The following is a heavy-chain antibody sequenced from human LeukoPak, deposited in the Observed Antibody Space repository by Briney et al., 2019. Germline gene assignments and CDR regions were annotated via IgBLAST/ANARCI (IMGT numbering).Heavy chain of an antibody. CDR3: AREYYDSSGYYFGLDY. CDR2: ISSSGSGSTI. Sequence: GGSLRLSCAASGFTFSSYEMNWVRQAPGKGLEWVSYISSSGSGSTIYYADSVKGRFTISRDNAKNSLYLQMNSLRAEDTAVYYCAREYYDSSGYYFGLDYWGQGTLVTVSS. D-gene: IGHD3-22*01. CDR1: GFTFSSYE. J-gene: IGHJ4*02. V-gene: IGHV3-48*03.